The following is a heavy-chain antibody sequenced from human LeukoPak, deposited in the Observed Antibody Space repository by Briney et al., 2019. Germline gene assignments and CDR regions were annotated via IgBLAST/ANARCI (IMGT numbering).Heavy chain of an antibody. V-gene: IGHV1-2*06. CDR3: AREAKYSGSWSHAFDI. CDR2: INPNSGGT. D-gene: IGHD6-13*01. Sequence: ASVKVSCKASGYTFTGYYMHWVRQAPGQGLEWMGRINPNSGGTNYAQKFQGRVTMTRDTSISTAYMELSRLRSDDTAVYYCAREAKYSGSWSHAFDIWGQGTMVTVSS. J-gene: IGHJ3*02. CDR1: GYTFTGYY.